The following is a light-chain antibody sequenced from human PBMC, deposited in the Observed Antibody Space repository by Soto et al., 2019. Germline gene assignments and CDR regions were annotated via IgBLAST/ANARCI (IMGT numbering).Light chain of an antibody. Sequence: QSVLTQPASVSGSPGQSITISCTGTSSDVGAYNYVSWCQQHPGKAPKLMIYEVSNRPSGVSNRFSGSKSGNTASLTISGLQAEDEADYYCSSYTTTNTWVFGGGTKLTVL. CDR2: EVS. V-gene: IGLV2-14*01. CDR3: SSYTTTNTWV. CDR1: SSDVGAYNY. J-gene: IGLJ3*02.